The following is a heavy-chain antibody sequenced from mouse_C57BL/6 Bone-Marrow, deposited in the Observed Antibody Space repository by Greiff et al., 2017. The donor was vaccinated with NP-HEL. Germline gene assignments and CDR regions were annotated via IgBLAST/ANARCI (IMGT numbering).Heavy chain of an antibody. D-gene: IGHD1-1*01. J-gene: IGHJ1*03. CDR3: AGWRRYGSSPHWYFDV. CDR1: GYTFTSYW. Sequence: QVQLQQPGAELVKPGASVKLSCKASGYTFTSYWMHWVKQRPGQGLEWIGMIHPNSGSTNYNEKFKSKATLTVDKSSSTAYMQLSSLTSEDSAVEYCAGWRRYGSSPHWYFDVWGTGTTVTVSS. V-gene: IGHV1-64*01. CDR2: IHPNSGST.